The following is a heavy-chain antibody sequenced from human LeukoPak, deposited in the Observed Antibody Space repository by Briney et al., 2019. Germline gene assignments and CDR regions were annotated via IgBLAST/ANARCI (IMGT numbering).Heavy chain of an antibody. D-gene: IGHD6-13*01. CDR2: ITSTGTYT. J-gene: IGHJ6*03. CDR1: GFTFSGYN. Sequence: GGSLRLSCAASGFTFSGYNMNWVRQAPGKGLEWVSSITSTGTYTFYADSVKGRFTISRDNAKNSLYLQMNSLRAEDTAVYYCARGYSSSWHHYYYYYYMDVWGKGTTVTISS. V-gene: IGHV3-21*01. CDR3: ARGYSSSWHHYYYYYYMDV.